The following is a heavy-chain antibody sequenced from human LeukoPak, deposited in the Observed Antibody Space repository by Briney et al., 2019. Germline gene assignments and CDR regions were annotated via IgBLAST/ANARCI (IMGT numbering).Heavy chain of an antibody. D-gene: IGHD3-9*01. CDR1: GFTFSSYW. V-gene: IGHV3-74*01. CDR2: INSDGSST. Sequence: GGSLRLSCAASGFTFSSYWMHWVRQAPGKGLVWVSRINSDGSSTSYADSVKGRFTISRDNAKNTLYLQMNSLRAEDTAVYYCARYVTIYHYYYMDVWGKGTTVTISS. CDR3: ARYVTIYHYYYMDV. J-gene: IGHJ6*03.